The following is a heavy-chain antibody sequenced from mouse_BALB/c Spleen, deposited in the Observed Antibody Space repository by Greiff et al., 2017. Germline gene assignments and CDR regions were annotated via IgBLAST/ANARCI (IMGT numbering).Heavy chain of an antibody. CDR2: IYPGDGDT. CDR3: ARDYYGSSYAMDY. V-gene: IGHV1-82*01. D-gene: IGHD1-1*01. J-gene: IGHJ4*01. Sequence: QVQLQQSGPELVKPGASVKISCKASGYALSSSWMNWVKQRPGQGLEWIGRIYPGDGDTNYNGKFKGKATLTADKSSSTAYMQLSSLTSVDSAVYFCARDYYGSSYAMDYWGQGTSVTVSS. CDR1: GYALSSSW.